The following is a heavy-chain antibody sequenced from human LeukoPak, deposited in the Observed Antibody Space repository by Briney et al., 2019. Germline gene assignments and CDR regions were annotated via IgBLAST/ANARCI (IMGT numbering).Heavy chain of an antibody. CDR2: ISGSGGTT. CDR1: GFTFSRDS. D-gene: IGHD5-24*01. CDR3: AKCTDGSDAFDI. V-gene: IGHV3-23*01. Sequence: GGSLRLSCAASGFTFSRDSMNWVRQAPGKGLEWVSTISGSGGTTFYADSVKGRLTISRDNPKNTLYLQMIGLRADDTAVYYCAKCTDGSDAFDIWGQGTMVTVSS. J-gene: IGHJ3*02.